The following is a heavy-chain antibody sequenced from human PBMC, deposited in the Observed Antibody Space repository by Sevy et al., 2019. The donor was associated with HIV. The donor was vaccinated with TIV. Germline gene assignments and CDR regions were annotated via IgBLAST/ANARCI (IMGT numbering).Heavy chain of an antibody. D-gene: IGHD6-13*01. CDR2: IYYSGSS. CDR3: ARAAGGAGNWSDP. V-gene: IGHV4-59*01. Sequence: SETLSLTCTVSGGSICSYYWSWIRQPPGKGLEWIGYIYYSGSSNYNPSLKSRVTISVDTSKNQFSLKLSSVTAADTAVYYCARAAGGAGNWSDPWGQGTLVTVSS. CDR1: GGSICSYY. J-gene: IGHJ5*02.